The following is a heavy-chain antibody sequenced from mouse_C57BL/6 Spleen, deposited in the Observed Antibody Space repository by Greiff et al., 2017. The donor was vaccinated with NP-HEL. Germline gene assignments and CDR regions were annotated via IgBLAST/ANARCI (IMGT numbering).Heavy chain of an antibody. CDR1: GYTFTDYY. D-gene: IGHD6-5*01. Sequence: VQLQQSGPELVKPGASVKISCKAPGYTFTDYYMNWVKQSHGQSLEWIGDINPNNGGTSYNQKFKGKATLTVDNSSRTSYMELRSLTSEDSAVYYCARSLLTKDDFGVWGTATTVTVSS. CDR3: ARSLLTKDDFGV. J-gene: IGHJ1*03. CDR2: INPNNGGT. V-gene: IGHV1-26*01.